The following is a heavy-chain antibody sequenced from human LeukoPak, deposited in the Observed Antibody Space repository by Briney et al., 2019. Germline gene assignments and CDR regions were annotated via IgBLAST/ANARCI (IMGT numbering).Heavy chain of an antibody. CDR2: IYYSGST. V-gene: IGHV4-30-4*08. D-gene: IGHD4-23*01. CDR3: ARAARSTPPYYFDY. CDR1: GGSISSGDYY. J-gene: IGHJ4*02. Sequence: PSETLSLTCTVSGGSISSGDYYWSWIRQPPGKGLEWIGYIYYSGSTYYNPSLKSRVTISVDTSKNQFSLKLSSVTAADTAVYYCARAARSTPPYYFDYWGQGTLVTVSS.